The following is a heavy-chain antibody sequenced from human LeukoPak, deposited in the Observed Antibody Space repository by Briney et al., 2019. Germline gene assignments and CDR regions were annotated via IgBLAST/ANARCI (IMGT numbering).Heavy chain of an antibody. Sequence: GGSLRLSCADSGFSFSSYSMNWARQAPGEGLEWVSSISRTSTYIYYADSVKGRFTISRDNSKNSLYLQMNSLRAEDTAVYYCARPYTSSPGDYGMDVWGKGTTITVSS. V-gene: IGHV3-21*01. CDR2: ISRTSTYI. J-gene: IGHJ6*04. CDR3: ARPYTSSPGDYGMDV. D-gene: IGHD6-13*01. CDR1: GFSFSSYS.